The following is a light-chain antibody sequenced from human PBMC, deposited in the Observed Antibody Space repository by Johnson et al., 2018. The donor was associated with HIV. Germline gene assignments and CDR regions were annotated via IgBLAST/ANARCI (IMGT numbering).Light chain of an antibody. CDR3: GTWDNSLKAEV. CDR1: SSNIGSNY. Sequence: QSVLTQPPSVSAAPGQMVTISCSGSSSNIGSNYVSWYQQLPGTAPKLLIYKNNWRPSWIPDRFSGSTSGASATLAITGLQPGDEADYYCGTWDNSLKAEVFGTGTKVTVL. J-gene: IGLJ1*01. V-gene: IGLV1-51*02. CDR2: KNN.